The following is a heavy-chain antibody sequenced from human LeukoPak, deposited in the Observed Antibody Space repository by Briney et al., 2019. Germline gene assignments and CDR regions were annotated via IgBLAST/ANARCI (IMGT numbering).Heavy chain of an antibody. D-gene: IGHD2-2*01. CDR1: GFTFSSYS. Sequence: GGSLRLSCAASGFTFSSYSMDWVRQAPGKGLEWVSYISSSSSTIYYADSVKGRFTISRVNAKNSLYLQMNSLRAEDTAVYYCARGPHIVVVPAAMMPFDYWGQGTLVTVSS. V-gene: IGHV3-48*01. CDR2: ISSSSSTI. CDR3: ARGPHIVVVPAAMMPFDY. J-gene: IGHJ4*02.